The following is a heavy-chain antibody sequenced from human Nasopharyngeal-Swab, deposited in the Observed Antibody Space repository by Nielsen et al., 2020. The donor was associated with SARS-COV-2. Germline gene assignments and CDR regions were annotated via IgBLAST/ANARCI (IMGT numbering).Heavy chain of an antibody. Sequence: GESLKISCTASGFNFSSFWMSWFRQAPGKGLEWVANMKQDGSVKYYLDPVKGRFTISRDNAKNSLFLEMNNLRAEDTAVYYCARDYGAAAGYWGQGTLVTVSS. CDR3: ARDYGAAAGY. V-gene: IGHV3-7*01. J-gene: IGHJ4*02. D-gene: IGHD6-13*01. CDR2: MKQDGSVK. CDR1: GFNFSSFW.